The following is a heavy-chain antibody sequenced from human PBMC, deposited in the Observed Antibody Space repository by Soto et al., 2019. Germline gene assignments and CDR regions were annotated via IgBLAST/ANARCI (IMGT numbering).Heavy chain of an antibody. D-gene: IGHD4-17*01. CDR2: IIPIFGTA. V-gene: IGHV1-69*13. J-gene: IGHJ6*02. CDR1: GGTFSSYA. CDR3: ARESPVTTYYYGMDV. Sequence: GASVKVSCKASGGTFSSYAISWVRQAPGQGLEWMGGIIPIFGTANYAQKFQGRVTITADESTSTAYMELSSLRSEDTAVYYCARESPVTTYYYGMDVWGQGTTVTVSS.